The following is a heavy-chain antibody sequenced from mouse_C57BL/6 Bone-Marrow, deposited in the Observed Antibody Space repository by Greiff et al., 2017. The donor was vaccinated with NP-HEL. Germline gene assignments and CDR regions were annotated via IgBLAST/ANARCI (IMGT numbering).Heavy chain of an antibody. CDR1: GFTFSSYA. J-gene: IGHJ4*01. V-gene: IGHV5-9-1*02. Sequence: EVKLVESGEGLVKPGGSLKLSCAASGFTFSSYAMSWVRQTPEKRLEWVAYISSGGDYIYYADTVKGRFTISRDNARNTLYLQMSSLKSEDTAMYYCTRVYDGYPLSMDYWGQGTSVTVSS. D-gene: IGHD2-3*01. CDR3: TRVYDGYPLSMDY. CDR2: ISSGGDYI.